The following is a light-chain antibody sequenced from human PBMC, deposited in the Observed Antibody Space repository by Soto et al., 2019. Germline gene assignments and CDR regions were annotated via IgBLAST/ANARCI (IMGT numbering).Light chain of an antibody. V-gene: IGLV1-44*01. CDR2: GND. CDR1: SSNIGSNF. J-gene: IGLJ3*02. Sequence: QSAVTQPPSASGTPGQRVTISCSGSSSNIGSNFVYWYQQLSGTAPRLLIYGNDKRPSGVPDRFSGSASGTSASLAISGVQSEDEADYYCSTWDDSLNGWVFGGGTQLTVL. CDR3: STWDDSLNGWV.